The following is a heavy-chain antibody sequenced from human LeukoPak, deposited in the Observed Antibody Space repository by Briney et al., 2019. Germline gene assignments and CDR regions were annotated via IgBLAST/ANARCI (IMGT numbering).Heavy chain of an antibody. CDR1: GGSISSSSYY. J-gene: IGHJ5*02. Sequence: PSQTLSLTCTVSGGSISSSSYYWGWIRQPPGKRLEWIGSIYYSGSTYYNPSLKSRVTISVDTSKNQFSLKLSSVTAADTAVYYCARHRWGVLLQLGNWFDPWGQGTLVTVSS. V-gene: IGHV4-39*01. CDR3: ARHRWGVLLQLGNWFDP. CDR2: IYYSGST. D-gene: IGHD3-10*01.